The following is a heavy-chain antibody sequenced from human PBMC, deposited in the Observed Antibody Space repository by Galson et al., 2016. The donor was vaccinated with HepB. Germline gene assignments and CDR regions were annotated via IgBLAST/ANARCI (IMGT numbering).Heavy chain of an antibody. CDR2: IYWDDYK. Sequence: PALVKPTQTLTLTCTFSGFSLSTAGVGVGYIRQPPGKALEWLAFIYWDDYKFYSPSLKSRLTVTKGTSKNQVVLTMTNMDPVDTATYFCAHISGSAFDTSNAFDSWGQGILVTVSS. CDR3: AHISGSAFDTSNAFDS. CDR1: GFSLSTAGVG. D-gene: IGHD6-19*01. V-gene: IGHV2-5*02. J-gene: IGHJ4*02.